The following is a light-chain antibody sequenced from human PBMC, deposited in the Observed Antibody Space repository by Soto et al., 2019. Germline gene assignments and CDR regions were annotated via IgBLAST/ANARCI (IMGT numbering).Light chain of an antibody. CDR1: QRIGSY. J-gene: IGKJ1*01. CDR3: PHYNSYSEA. Sequence: DIQMTQYPYSLAAALGDSVTITSRASQRIGSYVNWYQQKPGKAPKLLIYAATNLEEGVPSRFSGSGSGTDFSLSVSSLQPDDFAPYYCPHYNSYSEAFGQGTKVDI. CDR2: AAT. V-gene: IGKV1-16*01.